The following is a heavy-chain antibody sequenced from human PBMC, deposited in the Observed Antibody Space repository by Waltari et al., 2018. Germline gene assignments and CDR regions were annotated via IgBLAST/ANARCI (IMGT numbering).Heavy chain of an antibody. D-gene: IGHD3-3*01. CDR2: IYHSGST. Sequence: QVQLQESGPGLVKPSETLSLTCAVSGYSISSGYYWGWIRQPPGKGLELIGSIYHSGSTYYNPSLKSRVTISVDTSKNQFSLKLSSVTAADTAVYYCARAQDYDFWSGIEYFQHWGQGTLVTVSS. CDR3: ARAQDYDFWSGIEYFQH. J-gene: IGHJ1*01. CDR1: GYSISSGYY. V-gene: IGHV4-38-2*01.